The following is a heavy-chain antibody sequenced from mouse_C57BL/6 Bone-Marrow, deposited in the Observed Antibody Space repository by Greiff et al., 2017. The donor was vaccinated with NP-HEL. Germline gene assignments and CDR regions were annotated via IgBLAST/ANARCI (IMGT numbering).Heavy chain of an antibody. Sequence: QVQLQQPGTELVKPGASVKLSCKASGYTFTSYWMHWVKQRPGPGLEWIGNINPSNGGTNSTEKFKSKATLTVDQSSSTAYMQLSSLTSEDAAVYYCARSSICYGNLFADWGQGTLVTVSA. CDR2: INPSNGGT. CDR1: GYTFTSYW. CDR3: ARSSICYGNLFAD. V-gene: IGHV1-53*01. J-gene: IGHJ3*01. D-gene: IGHD2-1*01.